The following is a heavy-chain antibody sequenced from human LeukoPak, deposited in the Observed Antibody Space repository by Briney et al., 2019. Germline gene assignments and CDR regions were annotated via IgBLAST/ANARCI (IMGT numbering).Heavy chain of an antibody. CDR3: AKALTIFGVVTSQAFGY. Sequence: GGSLRLSCAASGFTFSSYSMNWVRQAPGKGLEWVSSISSSSSYIYHADSVKGRFTISRDNAKNSLYLQMNSLRAEDTAVYYCAKALTIFGVVTSQAFGYWGQGTLVTVSS. J-gene: IGHJ4*02. CDR1: GFTFSSYS. D-gene: IGHD3-3*01. V-gene: IGHV3-21*01. CDR2: ISSSSSYI.